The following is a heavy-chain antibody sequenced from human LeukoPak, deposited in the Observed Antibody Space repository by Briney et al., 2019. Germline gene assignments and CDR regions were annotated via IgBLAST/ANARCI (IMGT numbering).Heavy chain of an antibody. D-gene: IGHD6-13*01. CDR2: ISGSGGST. CDR1: GFTFSSYA. Sequence: GGSLGLSCAASGFTFSSYAMSWVRQAPGKGLEWVSAISGSGGSTYYADSVKGRFTISRDNSKNTLYLQMNSLRAEDTAVYYCAKAGYSSSWLFDYWGQGTLVTVSS. V-gene: IGHV3-23*01. CDR3: AKAGYSSSWLFDY. J-gene: IGHJ4*02.